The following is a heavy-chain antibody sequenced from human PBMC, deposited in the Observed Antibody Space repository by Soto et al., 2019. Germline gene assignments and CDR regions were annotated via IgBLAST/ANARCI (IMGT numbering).Heavy chain of an antibody. D-gene: IGHD2-21*02. Sequence: QVQLVQSGAEEKKPGASVKVSCKASGYTFTSYAMHWVRQAPGQRLEWMGWINGGNGNTKYSQKFQGRVTITRDTSASTAYMELSSQRSEDTAVYYCARSFVVVTDFDYWGQGTLVTVSS. V-gene: IGHV1-3*05. CDR2: INGGNGNT. CDR3: ARSFVVVTDFDY. J-gene: IGHJ4*02. CDR1: GYTFTSYA.